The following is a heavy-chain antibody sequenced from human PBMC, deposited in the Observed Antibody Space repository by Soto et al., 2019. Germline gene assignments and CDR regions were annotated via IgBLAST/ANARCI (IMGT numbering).Heavy chain of an antibody. V-gene: IGHV4-59*01. Sequence: SETLSLTCTVSGGSISSYYWSWIRQPPGKVLEWIGCLYYSGSTNYNPCLRSRVTMSVDTSKNQFSLELSSVTAADTAMYYCARDGSGRAVEYWGQGTLVTVSS. CDR2: LYYSGST. J-gene: IGHJ4*02. CDR1: GGSISSYY. CDR3: ARDGSGRAVEY. D-gene: IGHD6-19*01.